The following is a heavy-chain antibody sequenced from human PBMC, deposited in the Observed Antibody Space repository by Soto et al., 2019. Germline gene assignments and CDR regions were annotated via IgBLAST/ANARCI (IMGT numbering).Heavy chain of an antibody. CDR3: ARVTAKTRKVVVVAATASWFDP. CDR1: GFTFSSYL. Sequence: LRLSCAASGFTFSSYLMSWVRQAPVKGLEWVANIKQDGSEKYYVDSVKGRFTISRDNAKNSLYLQMNSLRAEDTAVYYCARVTAKTRKVVVVAATASWFDPWGQGTLVTVSS. D-gene: IGHD2-15*01. J-gene: IGHJ5*02. V-gene: IGHV3-7*03. CDR2: IKQDGSEK.